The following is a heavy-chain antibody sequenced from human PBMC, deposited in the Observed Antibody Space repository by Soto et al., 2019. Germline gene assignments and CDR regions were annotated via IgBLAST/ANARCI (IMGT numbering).Heavy chain of an antibody. CDR3: ARGSGRRIAAAGSNWFDP. J-gene: IGHJ5*02. V-gene: IGHV4-34*01. D-gene: IGHD6-13*01. CDR1: GGSFSGYY. CDR2: INHSGST. Sequence: QVQLQQWGAGLLKPSETLSLTCAVYGGSFSGYYWSWIRQPPGKGLEWIGEINHSGSTNYNPSLKSRVTLSVDTSKNQFSLKLSSVTAADTAVYYCARGSGRRIAAAGSNWFDPWGQGTLVTVSS.